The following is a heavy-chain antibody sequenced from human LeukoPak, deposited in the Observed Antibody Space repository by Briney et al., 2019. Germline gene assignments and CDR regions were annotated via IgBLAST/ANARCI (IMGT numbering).Heavy chain of an antibody. J-gene: IGHJ4*02. V-gene: IGHV3-7*01. CDR2: IKQDGSEK. D-gene: IGHD5-24*01. CDR1: GFTFSSYW. Sequence: GGSLRLSCAASGFTFSSYWMSWVRQAPGKGLEWVANIKQDGSEKYYVDSVKGRFTISRDNAKSSLYLQMNSLRAEDTAVYYCARCGYNSYFDYWGQGTLVTVSS. CDR3: ARCGYNSYFDY.